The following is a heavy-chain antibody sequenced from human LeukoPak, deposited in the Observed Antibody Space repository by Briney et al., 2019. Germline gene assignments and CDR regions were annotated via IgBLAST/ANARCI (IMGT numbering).Heavy chain of an antibody. CDR3: ARGEVSASRYYFDF. CDR1: GYSFTTYG. CDR2: VSGYTGNT. V-gene: IGHV1-18*01. J-gene: IGHJ4*02. Sequence: ASVKVSCKTSGYSFTTYGVSWVRQAPGQGLEWMGWVSGYTGNTNYAERFQGRVTMTTDTSTSTVYLELTSLRSDDTAVYYCARGEVSASRYYFDFWDQGTLVTVS. D-gene: IGHD2-2*01.